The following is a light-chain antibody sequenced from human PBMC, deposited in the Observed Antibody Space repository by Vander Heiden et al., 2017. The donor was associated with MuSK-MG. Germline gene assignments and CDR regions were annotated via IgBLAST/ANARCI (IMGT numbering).Light chain of an antibody. CDR1: QSIGTS. CDR3: HQSSNFPRT. J-gene: IGKJ1*01. Sequence: EIVLTQSPDFQSVTPKEKVNLTYASRQSIGTSLDSYQLKPDQTPKLLIKYASQSSSGAPSRFSGSRCGTDLTLTINGLEAEDAAAYYCHQSSNFPRTFGQGTKVEIK. V-gene: IGKV6D-21*02. CDR2: YAS.